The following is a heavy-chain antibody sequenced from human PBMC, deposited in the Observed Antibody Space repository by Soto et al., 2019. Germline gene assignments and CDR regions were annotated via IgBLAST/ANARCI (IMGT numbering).Heavy chain of an antibody. CDR3: VKVSGYCTGGSCFSYFDY. Sequence: GGSLTLSCSGSGFSFSHHSLCWVRVPPGKGLQCVSSISGSGGNIYYAESVKGRFTISRDNSKNTLYLQMTSLSSEDSAVYYCVKVSGYCTGGSCFSYFDYWGQGTPVTVSS. CDR1: GFSFSHHS. D-gene: IGHD2-15*01. V-gene: IGHV3-64D*06. J-gene: IGHJ4*02. CDR2: ISGSGGNI.